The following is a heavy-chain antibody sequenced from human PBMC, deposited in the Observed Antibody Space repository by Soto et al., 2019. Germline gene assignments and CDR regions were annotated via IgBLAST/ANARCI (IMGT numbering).Heavy chain of an antibody. D-gene: IGHD6-6*01. V-gene: IGHV3-53*01. Sequence: GGSLRLSCAGSGFTLSDHYMSWVRQAPGKGLEWVSVIYSGGITFYADSVKGRFTISRDNSKNTLYLQMNNLRGEDTAVYYCVRDFGSSSEGGMDVWGQGTTVTVSS. CDR3: VRDFGSSSEGGMDV. J-gene: IGHJ6*02. CDR2: IYSGGIT. CDR1: GFTLSDHY.